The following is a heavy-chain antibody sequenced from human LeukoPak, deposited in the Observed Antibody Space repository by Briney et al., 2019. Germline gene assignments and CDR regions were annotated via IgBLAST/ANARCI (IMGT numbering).Heavy chain of an antibody. Sequence: SETLSLTCTVSGGSISSYYWSWIRQPPGKGLEWIGYIYYSGSTNYNPSLKSRVTISVDTSKNQFSLKLSSVTAADTAVYYCARDIFGIVGANSFDIWGQGTMVTVSS. CDR3: ARDIFGIVGANSFDI. J-gene: IGHJ3*02. CDR1: GGSISSYY. D-gene: IGHD1-26*01. CDR2: IYYSGST. V-gene: IGHV4-59*01.